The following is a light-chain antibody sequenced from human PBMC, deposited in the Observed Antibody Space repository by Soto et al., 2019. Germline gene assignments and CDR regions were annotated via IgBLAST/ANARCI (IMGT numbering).Light chain of an antibody. V-gene: IGLV2-14*03. CDR3: SSHTTSNTVV. J-gene: IGLJ2*01. CDR2: DVS. Sequence: QSALTQPASVSGSPGQSITISCTGTSSDVGAYNFVSWFQQHPGKVPKLMIYDVSNRPSGVSNRFSGSKSGNTASLTSSGLQTEDEADYYCSSHTTSNTVVFGGGTKLTVL. CDR1: SSDVGAYNF.